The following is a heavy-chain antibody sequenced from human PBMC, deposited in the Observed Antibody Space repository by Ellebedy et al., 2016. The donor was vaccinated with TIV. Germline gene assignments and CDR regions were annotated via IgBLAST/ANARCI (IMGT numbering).Heavy chain of an antibody. V-gene: IGHV3-30*02. CDR2: MRYDGSNK. Sequence: PGGSLRLSCAASGFTFSDYGMHWVRQAPGKGLEWVAFMRYDGSNKYYADSVKGRFTISMDNSKNTLYLRMNSLRAEETAVYYCAKFPYYYDSSGYSFWGQGTLVTVSS. CDR3: AKFPYYYDSSGYSF. J-gene: IGHJ4*02. CDR1: GFTFSDYG. D-gene: IGHD3-22*01.